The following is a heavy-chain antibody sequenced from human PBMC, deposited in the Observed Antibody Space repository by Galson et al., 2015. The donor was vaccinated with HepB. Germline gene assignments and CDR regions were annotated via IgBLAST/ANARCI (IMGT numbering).Heavy chain of an antibody. D-gene: IGHD1-1*01. V-gene: IGHV3-33*01. J-gene: IGHJ4*02. CDR1: GFIFSSYG. CDR2: IWFDGTNK. CDR3: ARGTTNIDY. Sequence: SLRLSCATSGFIFSSYGMHWVRQPPGKGLEWVAAIWFDGTNKYYADSVKGRFTISRDNSENTLYLQMNNVRVDDTAVYFCARGTTNIDYWGQGTLVTVSS.